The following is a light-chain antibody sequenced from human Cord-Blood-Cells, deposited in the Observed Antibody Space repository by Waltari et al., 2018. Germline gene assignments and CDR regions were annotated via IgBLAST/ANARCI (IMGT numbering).Light chain of an antibody. J-gene: IGKJ1*01. CDR2: AAS. Sequence: DIQMTQSPSSLSASVGDRVTITCRASQSISSYLNWYQQKPGKAPKLLIYAASSLQSGVPSRVSGSGSGTDFTLTSSSLQPEDFATYYCQQSYTFGQGTKVEIK. CDR1: QSISSY. V-gene: IGKV1-39*01. CDR3: QQSYT.